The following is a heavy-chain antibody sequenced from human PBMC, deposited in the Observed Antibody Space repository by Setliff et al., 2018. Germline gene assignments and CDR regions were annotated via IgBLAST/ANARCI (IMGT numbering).Heavy chain of an antibody. Sequence: ASVKVSCKASGYTFTNYGITWVRQAPGQGLEWMGWIRPHNGNTAYAQKFQDRVILTTDTSTTTVYMELRSLRSDDTAVYFCTTSRAPRVVLAADFDLWGQGTLVTVSS. J-gene: IGHJ4*02. CDR1: GYTFTNYG. CDR2: IRPHNGNT. D-gene: IGHD2-21*01. CDR3: TTSRAPRVVLAADFDL. V-gene: IGHV1-18*01.